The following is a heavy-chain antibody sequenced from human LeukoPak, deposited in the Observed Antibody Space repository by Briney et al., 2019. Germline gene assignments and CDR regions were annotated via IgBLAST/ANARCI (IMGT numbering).Heavy chain of an antibody. CDR3: ASVWGDFWSGYFYYMDV. J-gene: IGHJ6*03. CDR1: GGSFSGYY. V-gene: IGHV4-34*01. D-gene: IGHD3-3*01. CDR2: IYYSGST. Sequence: PSETLSLTCAVYGGSFSGYYWSWIRQPPGKGLEWIGSIYYSGSTYYNPSLKSRVTISVDTSKNQFSLKLSSVTAADTAVYYCASVWGDFWSGYFYYMDVWGKGTTVTVSS.